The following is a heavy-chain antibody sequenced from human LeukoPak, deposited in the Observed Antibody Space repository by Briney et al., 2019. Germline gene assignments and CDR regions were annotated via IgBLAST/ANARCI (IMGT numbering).Heavy chain of an antibody. V-gene: IGHV4-34*01. Sequence: SETLSLTCAVYGGSFSGYYWSWIRQPPGKGLEWIGEINHSGSTNYNPSLKSRVTISVDTSKNQFSLKLSSVTAADTAVYYCARTLLWFGESGYFQHWGQGTLVTVSS. J-gene: IGHJ1*01. CDR2: INHSGST. D-gene: IGHD3-10*01. CDR3: ARTLLWFGESGYFQH. CDR1: GGSFSGYY.